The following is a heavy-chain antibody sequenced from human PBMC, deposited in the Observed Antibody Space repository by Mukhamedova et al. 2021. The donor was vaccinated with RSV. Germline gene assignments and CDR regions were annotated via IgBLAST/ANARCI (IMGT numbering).Heavy chain of an antibody. Sequence: GWISAYNGNTNYAQKLQGRVTMTTDTSTSTAYMELRSLRSDDTAVYYCARQKLVIVVDVDYWGQGTLVTVSS. CDR2: ISAYNGNT. D-gene: IGHD3-22*01. CDR3: ARQKLVIVVDVDY. J-gene: IGHJ4*02. V-gene: IGHV1-18*01.